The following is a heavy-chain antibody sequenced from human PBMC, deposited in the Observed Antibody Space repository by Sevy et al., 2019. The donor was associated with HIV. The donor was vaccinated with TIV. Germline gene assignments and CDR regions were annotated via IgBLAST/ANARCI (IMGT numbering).Heavy chain of an antibody. CDR3: ARDWVYDTSGYYLEAAFDI. CDR1: GFTFSSYW. V-gene: IGHV3-74*01. CDR2: INSDGSST. D-gene: IGHD3-22*01. Sequence: LRQRESLKISCAASGFTFSSYWMHWVRQAPGKGLVWVSRINSDGSSTNFADSVKGRFTMSRDNAKNTLYLQMNSLRAEDTAVYYCARDWVYDTSGYYLEAAFDIWGQGTMVTVSS. J-gene: IGHJ3*02.